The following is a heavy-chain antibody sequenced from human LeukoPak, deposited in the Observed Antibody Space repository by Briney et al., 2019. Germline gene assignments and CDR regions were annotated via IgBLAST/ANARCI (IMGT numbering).Heavy chain of an antibody. J-gene: IGHJ3*02. CDR1: GFTFSSYW. V-gene: IGHV3-74*01. Sequence: GGSLRLSCAASGFTFSSYWMHWVRQAPGKGLVWVSRINGDGSSTTYADSVKGRFTITRDNAKNTLYLQMNSLRAEDMAVYYCARDGMTAARDAFDIWGQGTMVTVSS. D-gene: IGHD1-14*01. CDR3: ARDGMTAARDAFDI. CDR2: INGDGSST.